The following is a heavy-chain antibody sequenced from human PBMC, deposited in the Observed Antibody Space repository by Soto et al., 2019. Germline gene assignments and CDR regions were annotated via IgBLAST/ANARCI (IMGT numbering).Heavy chain of an antibody. V-gene: IGHV4-31*03. J-gene: IGHJ5*02. CDR3: ARGRVPDFWSGNEVNWFDP. CDR1: GGSISSGGYY. CDR2: IYYSGST. Sequence: SETLSLTCTVSGGSISSGGYYWSWIRQHPGKGLEWIGYIYYSGSTYYNPSLKSRVTISVDTSKNQFSLKLSSVTAADTAVYYCARGRVPDFWSGNEVNWFDPWGQGTLVTVSS. D-gene: IGHD3-3*01.